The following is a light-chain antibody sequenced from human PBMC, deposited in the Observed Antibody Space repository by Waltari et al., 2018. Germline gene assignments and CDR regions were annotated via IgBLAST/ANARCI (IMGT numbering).Light chain of an antibody. V-gene: IGLV3-21*04. CDR3: QVWDTSIDLSV. Sequence: SYVLTQAPSVSVAPGETARITCGGNNIADKNVHWYQQKPGQDPVLVIFYDSDRPSEIPEQFSGSNSGNTATLTISRAEAGDVSDYYCQVWDTSIDLSVFGTGTKVTVL. J-gene: IGLJ1*01. CDR2: YDS. CDR1: NIADKN.